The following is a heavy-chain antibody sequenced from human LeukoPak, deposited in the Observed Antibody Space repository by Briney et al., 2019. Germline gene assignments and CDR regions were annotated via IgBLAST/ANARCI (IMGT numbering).Heavy chain of an antibody. CDR3: ARDGVYGDYYGY. D-gene: IGHD4-17*01. CDR2: IYYSGST. Sequence: SETLSLTCTVSGGSISSYYWSWIRQPPGKGLEWIGYIYYSGSTNYNPSLKSRVTISVDTSKNQFSLKLSSVTAADTAVYYCARDGVYGDYYGYWGRGTLVTVSS. J-gene: IGHJ4*02. V-gene: IGHV4-59*01. CDR1: GGSISSYY.